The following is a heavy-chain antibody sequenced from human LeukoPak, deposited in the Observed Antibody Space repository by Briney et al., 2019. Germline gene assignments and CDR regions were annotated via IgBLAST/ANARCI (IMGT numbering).Heavy chain of an antibody. D-gene: IGHD1-1*01. J-gene: IGHJ6*02. V-gene: IGHV1-24*01. CDR1: GYTLTELS. Sequence: ASVKVSCKVSGYTLTELSLHWVRQAPGKGLEWMGRFDPEDGETIYARKFQGRVTMTEDTSTDTAYMELSSLRSEDTAVYFCAVSLTTGGYYGMDVWGQGATVTVSS. CDR2: FDPEDGET. CDR3: AVSLTTGGYYGMDV.